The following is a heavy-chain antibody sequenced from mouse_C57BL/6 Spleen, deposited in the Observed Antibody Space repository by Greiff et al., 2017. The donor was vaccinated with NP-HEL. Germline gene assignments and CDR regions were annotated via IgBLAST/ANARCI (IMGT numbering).Heavy chain of an antibody. J-gene: IGHJ3*01. Sequence: VQLQESGPELVKPGASVKISCKASGYAFSSSWMNWVKQRPGKGLEWIGRIYPGDGDTNYNGKFKGKATLTADKSSSTAYMQLSSLTSEDSAVYFCASNYGSSYPAWFAYWGQGTLVTVSA. D-gene: IGHD1-1*01. CDR2: IYPGDGDT. CDR1: GYAFSSSW. CDR3: ASNYGSSYPAWFAY. V-gene: IGHV1-82*01.